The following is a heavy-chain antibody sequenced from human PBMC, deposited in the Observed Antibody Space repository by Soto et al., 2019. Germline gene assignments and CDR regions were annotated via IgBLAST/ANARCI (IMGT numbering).Heavy chain of an antibody. V-gene: IGHV1-46*03. CDR1: GYTFTSYY. J-gene: IGHJ6*03. D-gene: IGHD1-1*01. Sequence: ASVKVSCKASGYTFTSYYMHWVRQAPGQGLEWMGIINPSGGSTSYAQKFQGRVTMTRDTSTSTVYMELSSLRSEDTAVYYCARTPTNEDYYYYMDVWGKGTTVTVSS. CDR2: INPSGGST. CDR3: ARTPTNEDYYYYMDV.